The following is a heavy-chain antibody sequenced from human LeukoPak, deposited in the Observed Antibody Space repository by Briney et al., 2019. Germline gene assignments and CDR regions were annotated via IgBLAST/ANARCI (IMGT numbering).Heavy chain of an antibody. Sequence: ASVKVSCKASGYTFTSYDINWVRQATGQGLEWMGWMNPKNGDTGYAQTFQGRVTMTRDTSVGTAYMELSSLRYEDTAVYYCARAIRRGELERHWGQGTLVTVSS. CDR1: GYTFTSYD. CDR2: MNPKNGDT. D-gene: IGHD3-10*01. J-gene: IGHJ4*02. CDR3: ARAIRRGELERH. V-gene: IGHV1-8*01.